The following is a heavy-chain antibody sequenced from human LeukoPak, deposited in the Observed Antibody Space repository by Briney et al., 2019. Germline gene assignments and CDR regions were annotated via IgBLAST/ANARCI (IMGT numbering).Heavy chain of an antibody. CDR2: INYSGTT. J-gene: IGHJ3*02. CDR1: GGSISSGHYY. CDR3: ARYMLATTGNAFDI. D-gene: IGHD5-12*01. Sequence: SETLSLTCTVSGGSISSGHYYWSWIRQPPGKGREWSGYINYSGTTYSTSSLKSPVTISVDPSKNQLSLKLISVTAADTAVYYCARYMLATTGNAFDIWGQGTMVTVSS. V-gene: IGHV4-30-4*01.